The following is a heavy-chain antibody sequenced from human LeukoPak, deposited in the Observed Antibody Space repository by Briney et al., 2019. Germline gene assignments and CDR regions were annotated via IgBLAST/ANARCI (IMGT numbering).Heavy chain of an antibody. CDR2: LSYDGSNQ. CDR1: GVTFSTYA. V-gene: IGHV3-30-3*01. D-gene: IGHD5-12*01. J-gene: IGHJ5*02. Sequence: GGSLRLSCAASGVTFSTYAMTWVRQAPGKGLEWVAVLSYDGSNQYYADSVKGRFTISRDNSKNTLYLEMDSLRAEDTAVYYCAREREVATYYFDPWGQGTLVTVSS. CDR3: AREREVATYYFDP.